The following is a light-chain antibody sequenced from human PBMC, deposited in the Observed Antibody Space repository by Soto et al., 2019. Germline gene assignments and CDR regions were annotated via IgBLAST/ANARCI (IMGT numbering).Light chain of an antibody. J-gene: IGLJ1*01. V-gene: IGLV2-11*01. Sequence: QSVLTQPRSVSGSPGQSVTISCTGNSTNVGYYDYVSWYQHHPGKAPQLMIYDVTQRPSGVPDRFSGSKSGNTASLTISGLQGEDEAEYYCCSYGGTSYVFGTATKLTVL. CDR2: DVT. CDR3: CSYGGTSYV. CDR1: STNVGYYDY.